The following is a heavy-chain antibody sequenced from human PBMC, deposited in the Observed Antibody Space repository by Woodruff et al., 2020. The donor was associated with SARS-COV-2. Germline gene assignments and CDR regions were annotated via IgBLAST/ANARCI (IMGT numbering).Heavy chain of an antibody. CDR3: ARDGASGD. J-gene: IGHJ3*01. Sequence: EWMGGIIPIVGTPNYAQKFQGRVTITADESTSTAYMELSSLRSEDTAVYYCARDGASGDWGQGTMVTVSS. V-gene: IGHV1-69*01. CDR2: IIPIVGTP.